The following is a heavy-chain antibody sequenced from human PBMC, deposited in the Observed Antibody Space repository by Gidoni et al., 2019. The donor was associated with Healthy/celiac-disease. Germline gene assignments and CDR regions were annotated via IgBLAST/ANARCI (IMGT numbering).Heavy chain of an antibody. J-gene: IGHJ4*02. Sequence: EVQLVESGGGLVQPGGSLRLSCAASGFTVSSNDMSWVRQAPGKGLEWVSVIYSGGSTYYADSLKGRCTISRHNSKNTLYLQMNSLRAEDTAVYYCARGESGYSYALDYWGQGTLVTVSS. CDR1: GFTVSSND. CDR2: IYSGGST. V-gene: IGHV3-53*04. CDR3: ARGESGYSYALDY. D-gene: IGHD5-18*01.